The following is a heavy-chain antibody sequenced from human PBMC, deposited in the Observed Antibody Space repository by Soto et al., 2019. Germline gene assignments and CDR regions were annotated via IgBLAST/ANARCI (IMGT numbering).Heavy chain of an antibody. J-gene: IGHJ5*02. CDR3: AKGANYKILPAWNWFDR. D-gene: IGHD3-9*01. V-gene: IGHV3-23*01. Sequence: GGSLRLSCAASEVTFSNYAMSWVRQAPGKGMEWVSGITGMGGGTYYADSVKGRFTISRDNSKNTLYLLMNNLRAEDTGLYYCAKGANYKILPAWNWFDRWGKGT. CDR2: ITGMGGGT. CDR1: EVTFSNYA.